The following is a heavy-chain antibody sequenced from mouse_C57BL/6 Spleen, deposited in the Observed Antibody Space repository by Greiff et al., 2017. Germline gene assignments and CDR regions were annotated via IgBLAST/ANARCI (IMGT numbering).Heavy chain of an antibody. CDR3: AKDRWDEGYFDY. J-gene: IGHJ2*01. V-gene: IGHV2-5*01. D-gene: IGHD4-1*01. Sequence: VKLKQSGPGLVQPSQSLSITCTVSGFSLTSYGVHWVRQSPGKGLEWLGVIWRGGSTDYNAAFMSRLSITKYNSKSQVFLKMNSLQAEDTAIDYCAKDRWDEGYFDYWGQGTTLTVSS. CDR2: IWRGGST. CDR1: GFSLTSYG.